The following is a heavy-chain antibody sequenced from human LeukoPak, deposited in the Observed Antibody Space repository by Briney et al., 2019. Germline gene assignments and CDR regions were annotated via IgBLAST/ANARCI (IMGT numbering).Heavy chain of an antibody. CDR1: GGSISSSNW. V-gene: IGHV4-4*02. CDR3: AREREYSSSSTGDAFDI. D-gene: IGHD6-13*01. J-gene: IGHJ3*02. CDR2: IYHSGST. Sequence: SETLSLTCAVSGGSISSSNWWSWVRQPPGKGLEWIGEIYHSGSTNYNPSLKSRVTISVDKSKNQLSLKLSSVTAADTAVYYCAREREYSSSSTGDAFDIWGQGTMVTVSS.